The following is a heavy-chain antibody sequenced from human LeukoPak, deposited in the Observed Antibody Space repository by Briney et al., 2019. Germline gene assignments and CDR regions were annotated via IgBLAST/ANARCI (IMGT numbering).Heavy chain of an antibody. CDR2: INPNSGGT. J-gene: IGHJ2*01. V-gene: IGHV1-2*06. Sequence: ASVKVSCKASGYTFTDYYMHWVRQAPGQGLEWMGRINPNSGGTNYAQKFQGRVTMTRDTSISTAYMELSRLRSEDTAVYYCARSALPPGYFDLWGRGTLVTVSS. CDR1: GYTFTDYY. CDR3: ARSALPPGYFDL. D-gene: IGHD2-15*01.